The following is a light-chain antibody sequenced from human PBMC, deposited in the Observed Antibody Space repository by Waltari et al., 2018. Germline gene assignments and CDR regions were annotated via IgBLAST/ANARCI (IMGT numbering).Light chain of an antibody. CDR1: SSNIGSYY. V-gene: IGLV1-47*01. CDR3: ATWDDSLTGWV. CDR2: RNN. Sequence: QSVLTQPPSASGTPGQRVTISCSGSSSNIGSYYVYWYQQLSGTAPKLLIYRNNGRPEGVPDRFSGAKSGTSASLAITGLRSEDEAHYYCATWDDSLTGWVFGGGTKLAVL. J-gene: IGLJ3*02.